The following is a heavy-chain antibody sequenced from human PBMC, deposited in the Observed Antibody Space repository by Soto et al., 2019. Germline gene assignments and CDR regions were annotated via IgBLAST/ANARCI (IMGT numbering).Heavy chain of an antibody. Sequence: GGSLRLSCAASGFTFSSYAMSWVRQAPGKGLEWVSAISGSGGSTYYADSVKGRFTISRDNSKNTLYLQMNSLRAEDTAVYYCAKDPGASVVVAAPDTIHYYYYGMDVWGQGTTVTVSS. V-gene: IGHV3-23*01. CDR3: AKDPGASVVVAAPDTIHYYYYGMDV. D-gene: IGHD2-15*01. CDR1: GFTFSSYA. J-gene: IGHJ6*02. CDR2: ISGSGGST.